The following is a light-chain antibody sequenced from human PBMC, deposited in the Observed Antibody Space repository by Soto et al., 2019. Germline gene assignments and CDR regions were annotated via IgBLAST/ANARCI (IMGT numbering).Light chain of an antibody. CDR2: DAS. J-gene: IGKJ1*01. Sequence: DIQMTQSPATLSASVGDRVTISCRASQTISNWLSWYQQKPGKAPKLLTYDASSLESGVPSRFSGSGSGTEFTLTISSLQPEDFATYYCQQHKSYSDAFGQGTKVDIK. CDR3: QQHKSYSDA. CDR1: QTISNW. V-gene: IGKV1-5*01.